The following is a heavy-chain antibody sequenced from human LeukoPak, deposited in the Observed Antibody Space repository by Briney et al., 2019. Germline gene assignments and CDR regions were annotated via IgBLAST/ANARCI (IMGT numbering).Heavy chain of an antibody. CDR1: GFTFGTYA. V-gene: IGHV3-23*01. D-gene: IGHD2-2*01. Sequence: PGGSLRLSCAAPGFTFGTYAMSWVRQAPGKGLEWVSAITGSGSNTYYADSVKGRFTISRDNSKDTLYLQMNSLRVEDTALYYCAKQCVTSRSNYFDYLGQGILVTVSS. CDR2: ITGSGSNT. CDR3: AKQCVTSRSNYFDY. J-gene: IGHJ4*02.